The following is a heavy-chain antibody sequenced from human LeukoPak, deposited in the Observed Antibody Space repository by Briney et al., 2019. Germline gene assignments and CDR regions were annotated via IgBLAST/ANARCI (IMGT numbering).Heavy chain of an antibody. V-gene: IGHV3-23*01. CDR2: ISGSGGST. CDR1: GFTFSSSS. J-gene: IGHJ4*02. CDR3: AKGSGWYV. Sequence: TGGSLRLSCAASGFTFSSSSMSWVRQAPGQGLEWFSVISGSGGSTDYADSVKGRFTISRDNSKNTLYLQINSLRAEDTAVYYCAKGSGWYVWGQGTLVTVSS. D-gene: IGHD6-19*01.